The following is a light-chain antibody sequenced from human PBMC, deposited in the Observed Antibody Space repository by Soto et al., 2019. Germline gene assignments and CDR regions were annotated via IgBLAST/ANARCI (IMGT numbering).Light chain of an antibody. V-gene: IGKV1-5*03. Sequence: GDRVTITCRASQRIDTWLAWYQQKPGTAPKLLIYKATILQSGVPSRFSGSGSGTEFTLAISSLQPHDLATFYCQEYETFSPWTFGQGTKVDI. J-gene: IGKJ1*01. CDR2: KAT. CDR3: QEYETFSPWT. CDR1: QRIDTW.